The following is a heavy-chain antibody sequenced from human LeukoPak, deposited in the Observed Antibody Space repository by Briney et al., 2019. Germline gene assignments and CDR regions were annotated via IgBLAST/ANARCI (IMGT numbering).Heavy chain of an antibody. Sequence: ASVKVSCKASRYTFTSYGITWVRQAPGQGLEWMGWINTYNGNTNYAQNFQGRVTMTTDTSTSTAYMELRSLRSDDTAVYYCAKNSHGYSSGWLQFNFDYWGQGTLVTVSS. D-gene: IGHD6-19*01. J-gene: IGHJ4*02. CDR1: RYTFTSYG. CDR3: AKNSHGYSSGWLQFNFDY. V-gene: IGHV1-18*01. CDR2: INTYNGNT.